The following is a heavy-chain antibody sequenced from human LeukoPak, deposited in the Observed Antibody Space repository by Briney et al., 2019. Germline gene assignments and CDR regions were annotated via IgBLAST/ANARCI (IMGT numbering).Heavy chain of an antibody. CDR1: GCTFSSYG. CDR3: AKELTERWVIDAFDI. CDR2: ISYDGSNK. Sequence: PGGSLRLSCAASGCTFSSYGMHWVRQAPGKGLEWVAVISYDGSNKYYADSVKGRFTISRDNSKNTLYLQMSSLRAEDTAIYYCAKELTERWVIDAFDIWGQGTVVTVSS. V-gene: IGHV3-30*18. D-gene: IGHD2-21*01. J-gene: IGHJ3*02.